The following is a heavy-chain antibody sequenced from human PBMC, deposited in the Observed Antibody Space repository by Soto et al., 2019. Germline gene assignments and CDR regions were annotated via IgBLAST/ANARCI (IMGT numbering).Heavy chain of an antibody. V-gene: IGHV1-24*01. CDR3: AASTTGYCSAGSCSQFDY. CDR2: FDPEDGET. J-gene: IGHJ4*02. Sequence: GASVKVSCKVSGYTLTELSIHWVRQAPGKGLELMGDFDPEDGETIFAQKFQGRASMTEDTSTNTAYMELSSLRSEDTALYYCAASTTGYCSAGSCSQFDYWGQGTLVTVSS. CDR1: GYTLTELS. D-gene: IGHD2-15*01.